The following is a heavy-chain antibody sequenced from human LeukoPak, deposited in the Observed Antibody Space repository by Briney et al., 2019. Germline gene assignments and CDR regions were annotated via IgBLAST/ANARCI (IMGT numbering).Heavy chain of an antibody. D-gene: IGHD3-10*01. CDR1: GIRVNSNY. J-gene: IGHJ4*02. Sequence: GGSLRLSCAASGIRVNSNYMSWVRQAPGKGLEWVSVIYSGGSTPYADSVKGRFTISRDNSKNTMYLQMNSLRAEDTAVYYCARITSTYFDYWGQGTLVTVSS. CDR2: IYSGGST. V-gene: IGHV3-53*01. CDR3: ARITSTYFDY.